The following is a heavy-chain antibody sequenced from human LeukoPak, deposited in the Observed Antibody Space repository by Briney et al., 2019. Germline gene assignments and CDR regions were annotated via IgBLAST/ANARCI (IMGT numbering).Heavy chain of an antibody. J-gene: IGHJ1*01. CDR1: GDYISSSSYY. V-gene: IGHV4-39*01. Sequence: SETLSLTCAVSGDYISSSSYYWGWIRQSPGTGLEWIGDIYHSGRTYYNPSLKSRVAISIDTSKNQSSLRLRSMTAADTAVFYCARRRYYDSTGYFEWGRGTLVTVSS. CDR2: IYHSGRT. D-gene: IGHD3-22*01. CDR3: ARRRYYDSTGYFE.